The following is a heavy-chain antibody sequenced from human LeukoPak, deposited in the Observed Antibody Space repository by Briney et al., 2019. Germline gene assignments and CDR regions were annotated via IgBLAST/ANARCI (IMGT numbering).Heavy chain of an antibody. J-gene: IGHJ3*02. V-gene: IGHV1-18*01. D-gene: IGHD3-22*01. Sequence: ASVKVSCKASGHTFTSYGISWVRQAPGQGLEWMGWISAYNGNTNYAQKFQGRVTITADKSTSTAYMELSSLRSEDTAVYYCAREADYYDSSGYYSSAFDIWGQGTMVTVSS. CDR1: GHTFTSYG. CDR3: AREADYYDSSGYYSSAFDI. CDR2: ISAYNGNT.